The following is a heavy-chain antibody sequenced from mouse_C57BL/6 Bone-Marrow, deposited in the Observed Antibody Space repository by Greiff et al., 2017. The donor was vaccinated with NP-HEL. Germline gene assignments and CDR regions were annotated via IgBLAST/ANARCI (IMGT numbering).Heavy chain of an antibody. J-gene: IGHJ3*01. V-gene: IGHV8-12*01. CDR3: ARDPWFAY. Sequence: QVTLKESGPGILQSSQTLSLTCSFSGFSLSTSGMGVSWIRQPSGKGLEWLAHIYWDDDKRYNLSLKSRLTISKDTSRNQVFLKITSVDTADTATYYCARDPWFAYWGQGTLVTVSA. CDR2: IYWDDDK. CDR1: GFSLSTSGMG.